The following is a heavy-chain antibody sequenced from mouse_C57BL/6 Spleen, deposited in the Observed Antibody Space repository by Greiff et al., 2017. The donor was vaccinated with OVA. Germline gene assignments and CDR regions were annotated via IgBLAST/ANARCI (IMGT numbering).Heavy chain of an antibody. CDR1: GYAFSSSW. CDR2: IYPGDGDT. J-gene: IGHJ2*01. V-gene: IGHV1-82*01. D-gene: IGHD4-1*01. CDR3: AKEDKLDYFDY. Sequence: QVQLQQSGPELVKPGASVKISCKASGYAFSSSWMNWVKQRPGKGLEWIGRIYPGDGDTNYNGKFKGKATLTADKSSSTAYMQLSSLTSEDSAVYFCAKEDKLDYFDYWGQGTTLTVSS.